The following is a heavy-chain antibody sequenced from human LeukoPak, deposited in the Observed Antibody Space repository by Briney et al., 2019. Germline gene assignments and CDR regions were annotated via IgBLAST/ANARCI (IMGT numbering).Heavy chain of an antibody. Sequence: GGSLRLSCAASGFTVSSNYMSWVRQAPGKGLEWVSVIYSGGSTYYADSVKGRFTISRHNSKNTLYLQMNSLRAEDTAVYYCARGEGLRWYGDAFDIWGQGTMVTVSS. CDR2: IYSGGST. CDR3: ARGEGLRWYGDAFDI. J-gene: IGHJ3*02. D-gene: IGHD4-23*01. CDR1: GFTVSSNY. V-gene: IGHV3-53*04.